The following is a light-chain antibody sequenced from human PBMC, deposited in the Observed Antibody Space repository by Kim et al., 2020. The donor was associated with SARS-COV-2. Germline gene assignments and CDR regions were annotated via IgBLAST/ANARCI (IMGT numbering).Light chain of an antibody. J-gene: IGKJ1*01. V-gene: IGKV3-20*01. CDR3: QQYDNLPRT. CDR1: QSVSNRY. CDR2: AAT. Sequence: PGDRPTLSCSARQSVSNRYLAWYQQKPGQAPRLLIYAATTRATGIPDRFSGSGSGTDFTLAISRLEPEDSAVYYCQQYDNLPRTFGQGTKVDIK.